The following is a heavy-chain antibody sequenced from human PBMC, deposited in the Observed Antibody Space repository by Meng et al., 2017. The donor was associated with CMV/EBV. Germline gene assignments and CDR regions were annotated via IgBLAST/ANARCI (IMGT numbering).Heavy chain of an antibody. Sequence: GESLKISCAASGFTFSKAWMSWVRQAPGKGLEWVGRIKSKTDGGTTDYAAPVKGRFTISRDDSKNTLYLQMNSLKTEDTAVYYCTTVSIVVVPAAIGAEYFQHWGQGTLVTVSS. D-gene: IGHD2-2*01. CDR1: GFTFSKAW. J-gene: IGHJ1*01. V-gene: IGHV3-15*01. CDR2: IKSKTDGGTT. CDR3: TTVSIVVVPAAIGAEYFQH.